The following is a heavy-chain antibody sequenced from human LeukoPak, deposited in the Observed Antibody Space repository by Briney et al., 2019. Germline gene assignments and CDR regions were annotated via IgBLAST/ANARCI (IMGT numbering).Heavy chain of an antibody. D-gene: IGHD5-18*01. Sequence: PGGALRLSCAASGFTVYSNYMSWVRQAPGKGLEWVQVLYSGTSTYYADSVKGRFTISRDNSKNTLYLQMNTVTAEDTAVYYCARDLGYSYGHGDCWGQGTLVTVSS. CDR2: LYSGTST. J-gene: IGHJ4*02. CDR3: ARDLGYSYGHGDC. CDR1: GFTVYSNY. V-gene: IGHV3-53*01.